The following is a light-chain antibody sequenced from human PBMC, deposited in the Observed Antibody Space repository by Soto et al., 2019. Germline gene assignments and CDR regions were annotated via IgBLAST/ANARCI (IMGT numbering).Light chain of an antibody. J-gene: IGLJ3*02. V-gene: IGLV2-14*01. CDR1: SGDVGGYNS. CDR3: ISYTSSSTWV. CDR2: EVS. Sequence: QSALTQPASVSGSPGQSITISCTGTSGDVGGYNSVSWYQQHPGKAPKLMIYEVSNRPSGVSDRFSGSRSGNTASLTISGLQAEDESHYYCISYTSSSTWVFGGGTKLTVL.